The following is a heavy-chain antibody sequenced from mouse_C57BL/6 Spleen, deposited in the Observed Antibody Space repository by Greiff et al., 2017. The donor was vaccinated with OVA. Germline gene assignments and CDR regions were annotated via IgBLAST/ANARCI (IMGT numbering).Heavy chain of an antibody. Sequence: QVQLQQSGAELVKPGASVKISCKASGYAFSSYWMNWVKQRPGKGLEWIGQIYPGDGDTTYNGKFKGKATLTADNASSTAYMQRSSLTSEDSAVYFCARSYYGSSWHYWGQGTTLTVSS. CDR3: ARSYYGSSWHY. CDR1: GYAFSSYW. CDR2: IYPGDGDT. J-gene: IGHJ2*01. D-gene: IGHD1-1*01. V-gene: IGHV1-80*01.